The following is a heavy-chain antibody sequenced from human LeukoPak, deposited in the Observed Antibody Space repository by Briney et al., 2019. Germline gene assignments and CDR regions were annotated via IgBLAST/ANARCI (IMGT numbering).Heavy chain of an antibody. CDR3: ARSWLVYNWYYFMDV. Sequence: PGGSLRLSCAASGFTFSSYSMTWVRQAPGKGLEWVSSISSSSSYIYYADSVKGRFTISRDNAKNSLYLQMNSLRAEDTAVYYCARSWLVYNWYYFMDVWGQGTTVTVSS. V-gene: IGHV3-21*01. J-gene: IGHJ6*02. CDR2: ISSSSSYI. CDR1: GFTFSSYS. D-gene: IGHD5-24*01.